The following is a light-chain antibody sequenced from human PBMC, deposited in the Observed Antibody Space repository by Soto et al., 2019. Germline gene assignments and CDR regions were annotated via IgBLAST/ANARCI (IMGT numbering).Light chain of an antibody. CDR3: SSYTSSSTLYV. Sequence: QSVLTQPASLSGSPGQSLTISCTGTSSDVGGYNYFSWYQQHPGKAPKLMIYEVSNRPSGVSNRFSGSKSGNTASLTISGLQAEDEADYYCSSYTSSSTLYVFGTGTKVTVL. CDR2: EVS. CDR1: SSDVGGYNY. J-gene: IGLJ1*01. V-gene: IGLV2-14*01.